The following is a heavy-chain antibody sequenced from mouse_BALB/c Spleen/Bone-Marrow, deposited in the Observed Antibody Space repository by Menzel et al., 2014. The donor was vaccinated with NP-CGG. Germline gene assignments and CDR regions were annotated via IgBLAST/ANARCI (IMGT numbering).Heavy chain of an antibody. CDR1: GYTFTSYW. J-gene: IGHJ3*01. Sequence: VQLQQSGAELAKPGASVKMSCKASGYTFTSYWMHWVKQRPGQGLEWIGYINSSTDYTEYNQKFKDKATLTADKSSSTAYMQLSSLTSEDSAVYYCARRKFGNHGFAYWGQGTLVTVSA. D-gene: IGHD2-10*02. CDR3: ARRKFGNHGFAY. V-gene: IGHV1-7*01. CDR2: INSSTDYT.